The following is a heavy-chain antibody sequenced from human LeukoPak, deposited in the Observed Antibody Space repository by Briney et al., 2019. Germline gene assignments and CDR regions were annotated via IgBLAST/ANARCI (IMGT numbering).Heavy chain of an antibody. D-gene: IGHD3-22*01. CDR1: GGTFSSYA. Sequence: SVKVSCKASGGTFSSYAISCVRQAPGQGLEWMGGIIPIFGTANYAQKFQGRVTITADGSTSTAYMEPSSLRSEDTAVYYCARERVSWFDPWGQGTLVTASS. J-gene: IGHJ5*02. V-gene: IGHV1-69*01. CDR2: IIPIFGTA. CDR3: ARERVSWFDP.